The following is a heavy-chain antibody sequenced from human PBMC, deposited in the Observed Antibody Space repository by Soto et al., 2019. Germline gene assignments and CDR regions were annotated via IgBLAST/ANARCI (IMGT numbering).Heavy chain of an antibody. J-gene: IGHJ6*02. CDR3: ARDSSGTGTTVYYYGMDV. CDR2: IIPIFGTA. CDR1: GGTFSSYA. V-gene: IGHV1-69*06. Sequence: QVQLVQSGAEVKKPGSSVKVSCKASGGTFSSYAISWVRQAPGQGLEWMGGIIPIFGTANYAQKFQGRVTITADKSPSTAYMLLSRLRSEDTAVYYCARDSSGTGTTVYYYGMDVWGQGTTVTVSS. D-gene: IGHD1-7*01.